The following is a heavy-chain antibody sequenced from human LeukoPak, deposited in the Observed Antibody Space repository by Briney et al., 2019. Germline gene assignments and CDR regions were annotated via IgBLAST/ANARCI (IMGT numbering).Heavy chain of an antibody. J-gene: IGHJ6*02. CDR3: ARRGTGHGMDV. D-gene: IGHD1-1*01. CDR1: GFTLSAYR. Sequence: GGSLRLSCAASGFTLSAYRMHWVRQAPGKGLMWVSRIEGDGNRITYADSVKGRFTISRDNAKNTLFLQMNSLRAEDTAVYYCARRGTGHGMDVWGQGTTVIVSS. V-gene: IGHV3-74*01. CDR2: IEGDGNRI.